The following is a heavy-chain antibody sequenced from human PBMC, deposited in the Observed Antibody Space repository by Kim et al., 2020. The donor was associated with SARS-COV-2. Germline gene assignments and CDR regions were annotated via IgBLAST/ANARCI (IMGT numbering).Heavy chain of an antibody. CDR1: GFTFSSYA. V-gene: IGHV3-23*01. CDR2: INGSGGST. CDR3: AKVPLDHYDYYYYMDI. J-gene: IGHJ6*03. D-gene: IGHD1-1*01. Sequence: GGSLRLSCAASGFTFSSYAMSWVRQAPGKGLERVSAINGSGGSTYYADSEKGRFTISRDNSKNTLYLRMNSLRAEDTAVYYCAKVPLDHYDYYYYMDIWGKGTTVTVS.